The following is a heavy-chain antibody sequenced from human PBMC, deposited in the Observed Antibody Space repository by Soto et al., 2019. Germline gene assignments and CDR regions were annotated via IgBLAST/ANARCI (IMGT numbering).Heavy chain of an antibody. CDR1: GFTFSRYP. CDR2: ISSNGNST. Sequence: GGSLRLSCAASGFTFSRYPMHWVRQAPGKGLEYVSAISSNGNSTFCADSVRGRFTLSRDNFKNTLYLQMGSLRVEDMAVYYCARGLTPYGMDVWGQGTTVTVSS. V-gene: IGHV3-64*02. CDR3: ARGLTPYGMDV. J-gene: IGHJ6*02.